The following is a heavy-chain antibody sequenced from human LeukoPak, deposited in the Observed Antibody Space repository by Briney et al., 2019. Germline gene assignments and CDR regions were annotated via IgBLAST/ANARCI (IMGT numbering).Heavy chain of an antibody. D-gene: IGHD3-3*01. J-gene: IGHJ5*02. CDR1: GGSFSGYY. Sequence: SETLSLTCAVYGGSFSGYYWSWIRQPPGKGLEWIGEINHIGSTNYNPSLKSRVTISVDTSKNQFSLKLSSVTAADTAVYYCARSLAPGYDFWSGYYGWFDPWGQGTLVTVSS. CDR3: ARSLAPGYDFWSGYYGWFDP. CDR2: INHIGST. V-gene: IGHV4-34*01.